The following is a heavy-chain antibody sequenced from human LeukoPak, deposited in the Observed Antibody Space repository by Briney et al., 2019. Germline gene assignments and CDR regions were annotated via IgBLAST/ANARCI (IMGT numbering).Heavy chain of an antibody. J-gene: IGHJ4*02. D-gene: IGHD6-13*01. V-gene: IGHV4-34*01. CDR1: GGSFSGYY. Sequence: ETLSLTCAVYGGSFSGYYWSWIRQPPGKGLEWIGEINHSGSTNYNPSLKSRVTISVDTSKNQFSLKLTSVTAADAAVYYCARDNQQLAFYFWGQGTLVTVSS. CDR2: INHSGST. CDR3: ARDNQQLAFYF.